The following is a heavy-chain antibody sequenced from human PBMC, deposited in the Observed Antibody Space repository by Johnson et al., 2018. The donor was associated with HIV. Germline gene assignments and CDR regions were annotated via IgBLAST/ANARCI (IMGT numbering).Heavy chain of an antibody. CDR2: VSYDGPDK. CDR3: AKPNSGYALGLGAFDI. V-gene: IGHV3-30*18. J-gene: IGHJ3*02. D-gene: IGHD5-12*01. CDR1: GFTFKIYA. Sequence: QVQLVESGGGVVQPGTSLRLSCAASGFTFKIYAMHWVRQAPGKGLEWVAVVSYDGPDKYYADSVKGRFTISRDNSKNTLYLQMNSLRAEDTAVYYCAKPNSGYALGLGAFDIWGQGTMVTVSS.